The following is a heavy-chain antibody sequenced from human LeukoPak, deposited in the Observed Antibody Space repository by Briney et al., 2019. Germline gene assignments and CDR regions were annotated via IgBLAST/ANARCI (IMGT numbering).Heavy chain of an antibody. D-gene: IGHD1-26*01. J-gene: IGHJ4*02. CDR1: GYSISSGYY. CDR2: IYHSGST. CDR3: ARTFRELLDY. Sequence: SETLSLTCTVSGYSISSGYYWGWIRQPPGKGLEWIGSIYHSGSTYYNPSLKSRVTISVDTSKNQFSLKLSSVTAADTAVYYCARTFRELLDYWGQGTLVTVSS. V-gene: IGHV4-38-2*02.